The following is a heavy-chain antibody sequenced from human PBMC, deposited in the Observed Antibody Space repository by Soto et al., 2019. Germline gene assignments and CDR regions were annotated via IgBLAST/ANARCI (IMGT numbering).Heavy chain of an antibody. Sequence: EVQLVESGGGLVKPGGSLRLSCAASGFTFSSYSMSWVRQAPGKGLEWVSSISSSSSYIYYADSVKGRFTISRDNAKNSLYLQMNSLRAEDTAVYYCARDLEDYYDSSGYYDYWGQGTLVTVSS. V-gene: IGHV3-21*01. CDR2: ISSSSSYI. J-gene: IGHJ4*02. CDR1: GFTFSSYS. CDR3: ARDLEDYYDSSGYYDY. D-gene: IGHD3-22*01.